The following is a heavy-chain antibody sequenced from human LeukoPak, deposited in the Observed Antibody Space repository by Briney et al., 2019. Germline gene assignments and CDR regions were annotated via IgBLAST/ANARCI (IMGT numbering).Heavy chain of an antibody. J-gene: IGHJ4*02. V-gene: IGHV4-59*02. CDR2: IYYTGSN. D-gene: IGHD4-17*01. Sequence: SETLSLTCTLSGGSVGGYCRSWVRQPPGKGLEWIGSIYYTGSNKYNPSLKSRVTISVDTSKNQVSLKLTSVTAADTAVYYCARESPRCRETYYFDYWGQGTLVTVSS. CDR3: ARESPRCRETYYFDY. CDR1: GGSVGGYC.